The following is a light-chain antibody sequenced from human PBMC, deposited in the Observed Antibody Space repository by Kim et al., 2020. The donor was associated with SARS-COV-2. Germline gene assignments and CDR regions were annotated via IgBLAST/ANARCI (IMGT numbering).Light chain of an antibody. CDR2: GAS. J-gene: IGKJ4*01. CDR1: RSVSNNY. Sequence: PGERATLSCRASRSVSNNYLAWYQQKPGQSPRLLISGASSRAIGIPEKFSGSGSGTDFTLTISRLEPEDFAVYYCQQYDKSVPVTFGGGTKVDIK. V-gene: IGKV3-20*01. CDR3: QQYDKSVPVT.